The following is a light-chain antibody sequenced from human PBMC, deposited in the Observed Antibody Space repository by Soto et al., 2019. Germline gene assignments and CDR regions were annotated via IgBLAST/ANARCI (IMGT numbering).Light chain of an antibody. Sequence: IQKIGCPSIMYGSVRERVNITCRASQTISRWLAWYQQKPGKAPKLLIYKASTLKSGVPSRFSGSGSGTEFTLTISSLQPDDFATYYCQHYNSYSESFGQGTKVDIK. CDR1: QTISRW. CDR3: QHYNSYSES. J-gene: IGKJ1*01. CDR2: KAS. V-gene: IGKV1-5*03.